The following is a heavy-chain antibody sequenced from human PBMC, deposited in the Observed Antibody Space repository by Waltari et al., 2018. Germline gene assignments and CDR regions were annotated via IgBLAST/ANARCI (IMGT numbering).Heavy chain of an antibody. D-gene: IGHD3-10*01. CDR1: GGSISSHY. CDR2: IYYSGST. Sequence: QVQLQESGPGLVKPSETLSLTCTVSGGSISSHYWSWIRQPPGKGLEWIGYIYYSGSTNYNPSLKSRVTISVDTSKNQFSLKLSSVTAADTAVYYCARGKRMGWFGEFYYMDVWGKGTTVTVSS. CDR3: ARGKRMGWFGEFYYMDV. J-gene: IGHJ6*03. V-gene: IGHV4-59*11.